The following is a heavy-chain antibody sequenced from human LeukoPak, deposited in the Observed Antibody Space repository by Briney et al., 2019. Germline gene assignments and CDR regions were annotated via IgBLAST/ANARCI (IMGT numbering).Heavy chain of an antibody. CDR1: GYTFTSFY. Sequence: GASVKVSCKASGYTFTSFYMHWVHQAPRQGLEWIGILNPSGGSTSYAQKFQGRVTMTRDTSTSTVYMELSSLRSEDTAVYYCARGYGSGRYYYGMDVWGKGTTVTVSS. CDR2: LNPSGGST. J-gene: IGHJ6*04. CDR3: ARGYGSGRYYYGMDV. V-gene: IGHV1-46*01. D-gene: IGHD3-10*01.